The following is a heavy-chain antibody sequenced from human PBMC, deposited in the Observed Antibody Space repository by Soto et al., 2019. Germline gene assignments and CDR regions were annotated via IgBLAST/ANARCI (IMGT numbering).Heavy chain of an antibody. V-gene: IGHV3-30-3*01. J-gene: IGHJ3*02. CDR2: ISYDGSNK. D-gene: IGHD2-15*01. CDR1: GFTFSSYA. CDR3: ARDQHPWIDDKRISHAFDI. Sequence: GGSLRLSCAASGFTFSSYAMHWVRQAPGKGLEWVAVISYDGSNKYYADSVKGRFTISRDNSKNTLYLQMNSLRAEDTAVYYCARDQHPWIDDKRISHAFDIWGQGTMVTVSS.